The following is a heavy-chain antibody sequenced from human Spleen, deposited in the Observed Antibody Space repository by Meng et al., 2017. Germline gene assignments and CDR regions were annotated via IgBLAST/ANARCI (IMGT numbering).Heavy chain of an antibody. CDR3: ASPARGYSYGYDYFDY. J-gene: IGHJ4*02. CDR1: GGTFSSYS. Sequence: QVQPVQSGAEVKKPGSSVKVSCKTSGGTFSSYSLNWVRQAPGQGLEWMGRIIPILGIANYAQKFQGRITITADKSTSTAYMELSSLRSEDTAVYYCASPARGYSYGYDYFDYWGQETLVTVSS. CDR2: IIPILGIA. D-gene: IGHD5-18*01. V-gene: IGHV1-69*02.